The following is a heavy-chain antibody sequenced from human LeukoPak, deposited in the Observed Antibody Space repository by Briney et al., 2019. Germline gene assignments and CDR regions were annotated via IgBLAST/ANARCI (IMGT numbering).Heavy chain of an antibody. J-gene: IGHJ4*02. CDR2: ISSSSSYI. V-gene: IGHV3-21*01. CDR1: GFTFSSYS. D-gene: IGHD2-15*01. CDR3: ARDKPDSRYCSGGSCYVSDY. Sequence: GGSLRLSCAASGFTFSSYSMNWVRQAPGKGLEWVSSISSSSSYIYYADSVKGRFTISRDNAKNSLYLQMNSLRAEDTAVYCCARDKPDSRYCSGGSCYVSDYWGQGTLVTVSS.